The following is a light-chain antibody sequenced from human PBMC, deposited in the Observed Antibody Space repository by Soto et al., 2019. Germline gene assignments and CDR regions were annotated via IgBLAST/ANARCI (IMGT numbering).Light chain of an antibody. CDR1: QSVSSY. Sequence: EIVLTQSPATLSLSPGERATLSCRASQSVSSYLAWYQQKPGQAPRLLIYDAFNRATGVPARFSGSGSGTDFTLTISSLEPEDFAVYYCQQRSIRPPITFGQGTRLEIK. CDR3: QQRSIRPPIT. CDR2: DAF. J-gene: IGKJ5*01. V-gene: IGKV3-11*01.